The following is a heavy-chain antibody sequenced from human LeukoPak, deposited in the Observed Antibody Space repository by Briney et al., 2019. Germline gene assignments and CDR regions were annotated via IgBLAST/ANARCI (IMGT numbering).Heavy chain of an antibody. Sequence: GGSLRLSCTASGFTFSSYAMSWVRESPGKGLEGVSAIIGRGGSRYCADSVEGRFTLSRHYSKNTLYLQMNSLRADDTAVYYCALEWLFPYYFDYWGQGTLVTVSS. D-gene: IGHD3-3*01. CDR1: GFTFSSYA. CDR2: IIGRGGSR. V-gene: IGHV3-23*01. J-gene: IGHJ4*02. CDR3: ALEWLFPYYFDY.